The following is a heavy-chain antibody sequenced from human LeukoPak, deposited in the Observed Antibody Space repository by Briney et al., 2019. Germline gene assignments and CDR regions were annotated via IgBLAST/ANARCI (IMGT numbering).Heavy chain of an antibody. D-gene: IGHD3-3*01. CDR2: ISSSSSAI. Sequence: GGSLRLSCAASGFTFSSYSMNWVRQAPGKGLEWVSYISSSSSAIYYADSVKGRFTISRDNAKNSLYLQMNSLRAEDTAVYYCAKDRDPFTIFGVAVDYWGQGTLVTVSS. J-gene: IGHJ4*02. CDR1: GFTFSSYS. CDR3: AKDRDPFTIFGVAVDY. V-gene: IGHV3-48*01.